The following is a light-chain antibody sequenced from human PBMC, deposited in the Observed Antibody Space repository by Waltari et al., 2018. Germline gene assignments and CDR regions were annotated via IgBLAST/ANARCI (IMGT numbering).Light chain of an antibody. CDR3: QQRSNWPYT. Sequence: VTLSCRASQTVRSYLAWYQQKPGQAPRLLIFDASSRAPGIPAKFSGSGSGTDFTLTVSNLEPEDFAVYYCQQRSNWPYTFGQGTRVEIK. J-gene: IGKJ2*01. CDR2: DAS. V-gene: IGKV3-11*01. CDR1: QTVRSY.